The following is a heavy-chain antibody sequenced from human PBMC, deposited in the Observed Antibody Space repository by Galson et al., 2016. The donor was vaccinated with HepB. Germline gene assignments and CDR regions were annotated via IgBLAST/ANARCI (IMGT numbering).Heavy chain of an antibody. V-gene: IGHV3-48*02. J-gene: IGHJ4*02. CDR2: ITSSSTPI. CDR1: GFTFSLYS. D-gene: IGHD2-2*01. CDR3: ARDAPGILVPAVPDY. Sequence: SLRLSCAASGFTFSLYSMNWVRQAPGKGLEWISYITSSSTPIYYADSVKGRFTISRDNDKNLLFLQMNNLREEDTAVYYCARDAPGILVPAVPDYWGQGTLVSVSS.